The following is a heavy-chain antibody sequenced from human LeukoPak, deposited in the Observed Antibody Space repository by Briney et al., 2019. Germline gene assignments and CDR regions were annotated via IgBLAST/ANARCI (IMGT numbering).Heavy chain of an antibody. D-gene: IGHD6-13*01. Sequence: SVKVSCKASGGTFSSYTISWVRQAPGQGLEWMGRIIPILGIANYAQKFQGRVTITADKSTSTAYMELSSLRSEDTAVYYCARAVIAAAGNDFDYWGQGTLVTVSS. V-gene: IGHV1-69*02. J-gene: IGHJ4*02. CDR1: GGTFSSYT. CDR3: ARAVIAAAGNDFDY. CDR2: IIPILGIA.